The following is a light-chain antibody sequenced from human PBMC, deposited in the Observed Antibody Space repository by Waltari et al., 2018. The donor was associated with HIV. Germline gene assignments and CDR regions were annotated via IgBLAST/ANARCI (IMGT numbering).Light chain of an antibody. CDR1: SSDIGDSKY. Sequence: QSALTQPPSVSGSPGQSVPISSTGTSSDIGDSKYASWYQQHPGKAPKLMIYDVTKRPSGVPDRFSGSKSSNTASLTISGLQAEDEAAYYCCSFAGSYTLVFGGGTKLTVL. CDR2: DVT. V-gene: IGLV2-11*01. J-gene: IGLJ3*02. CDR3: CSFAGSYTLV.